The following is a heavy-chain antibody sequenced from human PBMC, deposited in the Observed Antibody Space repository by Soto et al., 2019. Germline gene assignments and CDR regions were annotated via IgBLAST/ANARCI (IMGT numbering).Heavy chain of an antibody. CDR3: AREEKYSSGWYGGWFDP. V-gene: IGHV4-4*02. D-gene: IGHD6-19*01. CDR1: GGSISSSNW. J-gene: IGHJ5*02. Sequence: QVQLQESGPGLVKPSGTLSLTCAVSGGSISSSNWWSWVRQPPGKGLEWIGEIYHSGSTNYNPSPKSRVTISVDKSKNQFSLKLSSVTAADTAVYYCAREEKYSSGWYGGWFDPWGQGTLVTVSS. CDR2: IYHSGST.